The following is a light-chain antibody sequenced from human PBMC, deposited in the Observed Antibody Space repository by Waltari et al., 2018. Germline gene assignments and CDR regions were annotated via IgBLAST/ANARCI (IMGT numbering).Light chain of an antibody. Sequence: DIQMTQSPSSLSASVGDRVTITCRASQSISSYLNWYQQKPGKAPKLLIYAASSLQSGVQSRFSGSGSGTDFALTITSLQPEDLGTYYCQQTYSTPGLTFGGGTKVAIK. CDR2: AAS. CDR3: QQTYSTPGLT. J-gene: IGKJ4*01. V-gene: IGKV1-39*01. CDR1: QSISSY.